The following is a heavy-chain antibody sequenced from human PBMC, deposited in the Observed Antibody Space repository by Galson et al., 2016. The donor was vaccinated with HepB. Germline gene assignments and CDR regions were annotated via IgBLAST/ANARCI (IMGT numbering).Heavy chain of an antibody. J-gene: IGHJ6*02. V-gene: IGHV3-30*18. CDR3: AKVTTVSTSLSNYAMDV. CDR2: MSVDGSNK. Sequence: SLRLSCAASGFTFSNYGMHWVRQAPGKGLEWVAVMSVDGSNKYYADSVKGRFTISRDNSNNTLYVQMSSLRGEDTAIYYCAKVTTVSTSLSNYAMDVWGQGTTVTVSS. CDR1: GFTFSNYG. D-gene: IGHD4-17*01.